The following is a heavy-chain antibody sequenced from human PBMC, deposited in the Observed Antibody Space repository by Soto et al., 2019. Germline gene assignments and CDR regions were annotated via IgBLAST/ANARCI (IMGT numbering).Heavy chain of an antibody. CDR3: AKWDDYGDRKEAFDI. D-gene: IGHD4-17*01. Sequence: EVQLVESGGGLVQPGRSLRLSCAASGFTFDDYAMHWVRQAPGKGLEWVSGISWNSGNIGYADSVKGRFTISRDNAKNYLDLQMNSLRAEDTALYYCAKWDDYGDRKEAFDIWGKGTMVTVSS. CDR2: ISWNSGNI. CDR1: GFTFDDYA. V-gene: IGHV3-9*01. J-gene: IGHJ3*02.